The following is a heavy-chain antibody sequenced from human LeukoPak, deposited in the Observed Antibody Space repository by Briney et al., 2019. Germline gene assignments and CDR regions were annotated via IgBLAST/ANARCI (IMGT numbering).Heavy chain of an antibody. J-gene: IGHJ4*02. V-gene: IGHV1-2*02. CDR1: GYTFTSYY. CDR3: ARAVAGTGDY. D-gene: IGHD6-19*01. Sequence: ASVKVSCKASGYTFTSYYLHWVRQAPGQGLEWMGWINPNSGGTNYAQKFQGRVTMTRDTSINTAYMVLNNLKSDDTAVYYCARAVAGTGDYWGQGTLVTVSS. CDR2: INPNSGGT.